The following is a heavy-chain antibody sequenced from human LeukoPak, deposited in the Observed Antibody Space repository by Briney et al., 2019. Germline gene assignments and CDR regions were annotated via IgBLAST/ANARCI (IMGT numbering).Heavy chain of an antibody. D-gene: IGHD4-23*01. Sequence: GASVKVSCKASGYEASAYTFPKYGINWVRQAPGQGLEWMGWISVKNGDTKYAQKIQDRVTMTTDTPTRTVYMELRSLRSDDTAVHYCARLKFGVNSSDRWGQGTLVTVSS. CDR1: GYEASAYTFPKYG. V-gene: IGHV1-18*01. CDR2: ISVKNGDT. J-gene: IGHJ4*02. CDR3: ARLKFGVNSSDR.